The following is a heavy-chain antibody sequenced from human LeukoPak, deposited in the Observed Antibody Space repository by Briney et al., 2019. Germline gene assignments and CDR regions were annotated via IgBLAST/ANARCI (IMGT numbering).Heavy chain of an antibody. CDR3: ARVRGSFDTSGYSPPSYFDD. J-gene: IGHJ4*02. D-gene: IGHD3-22*01. CDR1: GFTFSDFY. CDR2: ISSGATTL. V-gene: IGHV3-11*04. Sequence: GGSLRLSCTASGFTFSDFYMAWIRRSPGKGLDWHSYISSGATTLFYADSVKGRFTISRDNAKKSLYLQMNTLGVEDTAIYFCARVRGSFDTSGYSPPSYFDDWGQGTLVTVSS.